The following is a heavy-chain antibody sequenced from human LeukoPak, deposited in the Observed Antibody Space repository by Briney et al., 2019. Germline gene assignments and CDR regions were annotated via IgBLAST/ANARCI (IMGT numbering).Heavy chain of an antibody. Sequence: ASVKVSCKASGYTFTGYYMHWVRQAPGQGLEWMGVINPRSGTTSNGQNFQGRVTMTRDTSTSTVYMELSSLRSDDTAMYYCAREAEADEGEPAIKGLDPWGQGTLVTVSS. CDR2: INPRSGTT. CDR1: GYTFTGYY. V-gene: IGHV1-46*01. D-gene: IGHD2-21*02. J-gene: IGHJ5*02. CDR3: AREAEADEGEPAIKGLDP.